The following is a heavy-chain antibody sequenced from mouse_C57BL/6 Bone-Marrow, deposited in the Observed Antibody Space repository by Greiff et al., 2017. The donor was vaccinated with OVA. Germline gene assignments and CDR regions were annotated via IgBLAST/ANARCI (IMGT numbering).Heavy chain of an antibody. V-gene: IGHV3-6*01. CDR3: ARKPYGNYVRYWYFDV. D-gene: IGHD2-1*01. CDR2: ISYDGSN. J-gene: IGHJ1*03. Sequence: EVKLQESGPGLVKPSQSLSLTCSVTGYSITSGYYWNWIRQFPGNKLEWMGYISYDGSNNYNPSLKNRISITRDTSKNQFFLKLNSVTTEDTATYYCARKPYGNYVRYWYFDVWGTGTTVTVSS. CDR1: GYSITSGYY.